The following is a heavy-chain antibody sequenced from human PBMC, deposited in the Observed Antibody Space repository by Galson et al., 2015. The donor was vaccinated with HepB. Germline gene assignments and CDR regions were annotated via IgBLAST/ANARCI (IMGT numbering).Heavy chain of an antibody. J-gene: IGHJ6*03. CDR2: VNPNSGNT. CDR1: GYTFISYD. CDR3: ARGPPSVTVTTDNYYYYIDV. V-gene: IGHV1-8*01. Sequence: SVKVSCKASGYTFISYDINWVRQATGQGLEWMGWVNPNSGNTGYTQRFQGRVTMTRNTSISTAYMELSSLRSEDTAVYYCARGPPSVTVTTDNYYYYIDVWGKGTTVTVSS. D-gene: IGHD4-17*01.